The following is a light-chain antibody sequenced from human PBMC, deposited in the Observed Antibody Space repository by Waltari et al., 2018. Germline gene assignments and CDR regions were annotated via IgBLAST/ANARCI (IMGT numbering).Light chain of an antibody. CDR1: QSLLHSNGYNY. CDR2: LGS. V-gene: IGKV2-28*01. CDR3: MQALQTLLT. J-gene: IGKJ5*01. Sequence: DIVMTQSPLSLPVTPGEPASISCRSSQSLLHSNGYNYLDWYLQKPGQSPQLLIYLGSNRASGVPDRFSGSGSGTDFTLKISRVGAEDVGVYYCMQALQTLLTFGQGTRLEIK.